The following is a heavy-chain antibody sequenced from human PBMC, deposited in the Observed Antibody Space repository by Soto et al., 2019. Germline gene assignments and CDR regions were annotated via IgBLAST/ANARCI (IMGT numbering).Heavy chain of an antibody. V-gene: IGHV3-33*01. D-gene: IGHD2-2*01. CDR3: ARDSYCSSTSCHYYYYYGMDV. J-gene: IGHJ6*02. CDR1: GFTFSSYG. Sequence: QVQLVESGGGVVQPGRSLRLSCAASGFTFSSYGMHWVRQAPGKGLEWVAVIWYDGSNKYYADSVKGRFTISRDNSKNTLCLQMNSLRAEDTAVYYCARDSYCSSTSCHYYYYYGMDVWGQGTTVTVSS. CDR2: IWYDGSNK.